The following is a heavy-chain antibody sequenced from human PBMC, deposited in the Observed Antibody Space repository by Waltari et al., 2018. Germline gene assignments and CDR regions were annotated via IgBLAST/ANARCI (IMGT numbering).Heavy chain of an antibody. CDR2: IYSGGST. Sequence: EVQLVEIGGGLIQPGGSLRPSCAAPGFTVSSNDMSWVRQAPGKGLEWVSVIYSGGSTSSADSVKGRFTISRDNAKNTLYLQMNSLRAEDTAVYYCARVWGAAWFDPWGQGTLVTVSS. J-gene: IGHJ5*02. D-gene: IGHD3-16*01. V-gene: IGHV3-53*02. CDR3: ARVWGAAWFDP. CDR1: GFTVSSND.